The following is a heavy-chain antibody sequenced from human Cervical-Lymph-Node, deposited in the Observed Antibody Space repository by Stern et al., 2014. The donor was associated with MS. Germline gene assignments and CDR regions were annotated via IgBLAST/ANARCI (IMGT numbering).Heavy chain of an antibody. D-gene: IGHD4/OR15-4a*01. J-gene: IGHJ4*02. CDR3: AHRREASVGAYFDY. CDR2: IYWDDDK. Sequence: ESGPTLVKPTQTLTLTCSFSGFSLSTIGAGVGWIRQPPGEALEXLALIYWDDDKRYSPSLKSRLNIAKDTSKNQVVLTMTNMDPVDTATYYCAHRREASVGAYFDYWGQGILVTVSS. V-gene: IGHV2-5*02. CDR1: GFSLSTIGAG.